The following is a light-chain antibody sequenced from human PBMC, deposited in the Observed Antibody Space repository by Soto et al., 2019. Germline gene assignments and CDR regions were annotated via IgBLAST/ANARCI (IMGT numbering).Light chain of an antibody. J-gene: IGKJ3*01. CDR1: QSINSRY. CDR3: QQFGSSPGFT. V-gene: IGKV3-20*01. Sequence: EIVLTQSPGTLSLSPGERATLSCRASQSINSRYLAWYQQKPGQAPRLVIYGASSRATGIPDRFSGSGSGRDFTLTISRLEPEDFAVYYCQQFGSSPGFTFGPGTKVDIK. CDR2: GAS.